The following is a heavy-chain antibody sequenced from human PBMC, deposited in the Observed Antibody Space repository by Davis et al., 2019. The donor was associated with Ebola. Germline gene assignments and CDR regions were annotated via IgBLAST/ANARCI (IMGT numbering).Heavy chain of an antibody. J-gene: IGHJ6*02. CDR2: IYSGGST. Sequence: GGSLRLSCAASGFTVSSNYMSWVRQAPGKGLEWVSVIYSGGSTYYADSVKGRFTISRDNSKNTLYLQMNSLRAEDTAVYYCARDSYDFWSAGLYYYYYGMDVWGQGTTVTVSS. D-gene: IGHD3-3*01. CDR3: ARDSYDFWSAGLYYYYYGMDV. CDR1: GFTVSSNY. V-gene: IGHV3-66*01.